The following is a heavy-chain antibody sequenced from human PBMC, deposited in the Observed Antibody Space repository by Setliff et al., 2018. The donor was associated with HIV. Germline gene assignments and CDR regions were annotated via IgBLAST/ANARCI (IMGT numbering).Heavy chain of an antibody. CDR3: ARIPFSGHYDSSGYFLDF. CDR1: GFTFSDYY. V-gene: IGHV3-11*03. D-gene: IGHD3-22*01. CDR2: ISPSNTYA. J-gene: IGHJ4*02. Sequence: PGGSLRLSCAASGFTFSDYYMTWIRQVPGEGLAWISHISPSNTYANYADSVRGRFTISRDNSKNSLYLQMNSLRAEDTAVYYCARIPFSGHYDSSGYFLDFWGQGTLVTVSS.